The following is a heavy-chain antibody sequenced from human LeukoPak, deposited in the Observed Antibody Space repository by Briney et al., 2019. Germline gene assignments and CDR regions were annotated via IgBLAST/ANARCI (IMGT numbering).Heavy chain of an antibody. D-gene: IGHD2-15*01. CDR2: INTNTGNP. J-gene: IGHJ6*02. CDR3: AREIVVVVAATPKNTQNYYYYGMDV. V-gene: IGHV7-4-1*02. Sequence: ASVKVSCKASGYTFTSYAMDWVRQAPGQGLEWLGWINTNTGNPTYAQGFTGRFVFSLDTSVSTAYLQISSLKAEDTAVYYCAREIVVVVAATPKNTQNYYYYGMDVWGQGTMVTVSS. CDR1: GYTFTSYA.